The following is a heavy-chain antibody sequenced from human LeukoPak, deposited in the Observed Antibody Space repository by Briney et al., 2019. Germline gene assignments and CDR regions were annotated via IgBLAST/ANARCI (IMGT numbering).Heavy chain of an antibody. Sequence: ASVKVSCKASGYTFTSYDINWVRQATGQGLEWMGWMNPNSGNTGYAQKFQGRVTITRNTSISTTYMELSMLISEDTAVYYCARGYYYASSEGYWGHGTPVTVSS. J-gene: IGHJ4*01. CDR2: MNPNSGNT. V-gene: IGHV1-8*01. D-gene: IGHD3-22*01. CDR3: ARGYYYASSEGY. CDR1: GYTFTSYD.